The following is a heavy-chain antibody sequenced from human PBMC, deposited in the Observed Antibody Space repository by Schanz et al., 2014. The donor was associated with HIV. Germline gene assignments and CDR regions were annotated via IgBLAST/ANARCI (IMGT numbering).Heavy chain of an antibody. V-gene: IGHV3-33*01. CDR3: ASPLLYDSLDV. J-gene: IGHJ6*02. CDR2: IWYDGTKI. CDR1: GFTFSSYG. D-gene: IGHD3-22*01. Sequence: QVQLVESGGGVVQPGRSLRLSCAASGFTFSSYGMHWVRQAPGRGLEWVAVIWYDGTKIDYADSVKGRFTVSRDNSKNTLYLQMNSLRAEDTAVYYCASPLLYDSLDVWGQGTTVTVSS.